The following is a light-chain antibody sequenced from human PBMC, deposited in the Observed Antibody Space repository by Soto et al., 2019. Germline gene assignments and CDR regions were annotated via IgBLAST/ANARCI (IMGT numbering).Light chain of an antibody. CDR2: AAS. CDR3: QQSYRTPYT. J-gene: IGKJ2*01. CDR1: QSIITF. Sequence: DIQMTQSPSSLSASVGDRVTITCRASQSIITFLNWYQQKPGKAPKLVIYAASSLQSGVPSRFSGSGSGTDFTLTISSLQPEDFATYYCQQSYRTPYTFGQGTKLETK. V-gene: IGKV1-39*01.